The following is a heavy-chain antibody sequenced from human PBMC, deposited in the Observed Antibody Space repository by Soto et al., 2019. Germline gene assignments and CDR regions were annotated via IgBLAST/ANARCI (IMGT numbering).Heavy chain of an antibody. CDR3: ARVVVPAGDLLVWFDP. D-gene: IGHD2-2*01. CDR1: GYTFTSYG. Sequence: ASVKVSCKASGYTFTSYGISWVRLAPGQGLEWMGWISAYNGNTNYAQKLQGRVTMTTDTSTSTAYMELRSLRSDDTAVYYCARVVVPAGDLLVWFDPWGQGTLVTVSS. CDR2: ISAYNGNT. J-gene: IGHJ5*02. V-gene: IGHV1-18*01.